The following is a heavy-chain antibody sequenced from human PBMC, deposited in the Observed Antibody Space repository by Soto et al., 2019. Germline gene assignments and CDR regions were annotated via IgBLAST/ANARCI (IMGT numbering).Heavy chain of an antibody. CDR1: GGTFSSYT. V-gene: IGHV1-69*13. CDR2: IIPTFGTA. D-gene: IGHD3-10*01. Sequence: ASVKVSCKASGGTFSSYTISCVRQAPGQGLEWMGGIIPTFGTANYAQKFQGRVTITADESTSTAYMELSSLRSEDTAVYYCAVLLWFGESDYYYYGMEVWGQGTTVTVSS. J-gene: IGHJ6*01. CDR3: AVLLWFGESDYYYYGMEV.